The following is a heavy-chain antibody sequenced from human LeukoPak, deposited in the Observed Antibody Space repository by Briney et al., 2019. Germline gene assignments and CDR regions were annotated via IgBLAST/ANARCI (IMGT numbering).Heavy chain of an antibody. J-gene: IGHJ4*02. CDR3: ARGVYYYDGRGYCFDY. Sequence: SQTLSLTCTVSGGPISSGDYYWSWIRQPPGKGLEWIGYIYYSGSTYYNPSLKSRVTISVDTSKNQFSLKLSSVTAADTAVYYCARGVYYYDGRGYCFDYWGQGTLVTVSS. D-gene: IGHD3-22*01. V-gene: IGHV4-30-4*01. CDR1: GGPISSGDYY. CDR2: IYYSGST.